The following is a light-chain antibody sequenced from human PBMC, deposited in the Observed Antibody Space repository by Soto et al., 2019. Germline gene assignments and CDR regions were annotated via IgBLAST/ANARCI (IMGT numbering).Light chain of an antibody. CDR2: DAS. CDR1: ESITNR. V-gene: IGKV1-5*01. CDR3: QYYCGRCT. Sequence: GDRGTIPCPASESITNRLAWYQQKPGQAPKVLIYDASSLESGVPSRFSGSGSGTEFILTSSILQQDDLTTYCCQYYCGRCTFGGGTKADIK. J-gene: IGKJ4*02.